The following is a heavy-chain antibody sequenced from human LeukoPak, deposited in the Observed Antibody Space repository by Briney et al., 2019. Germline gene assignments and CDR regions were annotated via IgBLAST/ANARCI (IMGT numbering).Heavy chain of an antibody. CDR2: IYYSGST. Sequence: SETLSLTCAVSGDSMSNYYWSWIRQPPGKGLEWIGYIYYSGSTKYNPSLKSRVIISVDTSENQFSLKLSSVTAADTAVYYCARVHYYGSGLSSYFDYWGQGTLVTVSS. J-gene: IGHJ4*02. CDR3: ARVHYYGSGLSSYFDY. CDR1: GDSMSNYY. V-gene: IGHV4-59*01. D-gene: IGHD3-10*01.